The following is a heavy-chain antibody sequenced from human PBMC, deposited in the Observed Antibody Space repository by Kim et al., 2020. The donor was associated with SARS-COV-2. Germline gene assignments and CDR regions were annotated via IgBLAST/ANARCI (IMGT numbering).Heavy chain of an antibody. CDR2: INHSGTT. CDR3: ARGVSSAWTLRDWLDP. D-gene: IGHD6-25*01. CDR1: GASISSSSW. V-gene: IGHV4-4*02. Sequence: SETLSLTCAVSGASISSSSWWAWVRQPPGKGLEWIGEINHSGTTDYNPSLKSRVTISIDKSKNQFSLKLTSVTAADTAVYFCARGVSSAWTLRDWLDPWG. J-gene: IGHJ5*02.